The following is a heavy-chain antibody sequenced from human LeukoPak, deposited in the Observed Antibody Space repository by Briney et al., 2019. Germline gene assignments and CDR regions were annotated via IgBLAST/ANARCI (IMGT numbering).Heavy chain of an antibody. Sequence: PGGSLRLSCAASGFTFDDYGMSWVRQAPGKGLEWVSGINWNGGSIGYADSVKGRFTISRDNAKNALYLQMNSLRAEDTAVYYCARDNHNYYDSSGNDPIGFDYWGQGTLVTVSS. CDR1: GFTFDDYG. CDR3: ARDNHNYYDSSGNDPIGFDY. D-gene: IGHD3-22*01. J-gene: IGHJ4*02. CDR2: INWNGGSI. V-gene: IGHV3-20*04.